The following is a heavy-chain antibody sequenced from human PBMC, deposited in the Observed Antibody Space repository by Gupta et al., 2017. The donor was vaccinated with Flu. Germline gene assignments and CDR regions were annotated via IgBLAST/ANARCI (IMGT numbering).Heavy chain of an antibody. CDR3: ASTILPPLVVPAAEGMDV. CDR2: INHSGST. CDR1: GGSFSGYY. V-gene: IGHV4-34*01. D-gene: IGHD2-2*01. Sequence: QVQLQQWGAGLLKPSETLSLTCAVYGGSFSGYYWSWIRQPPGKGLEWIGEINHSGSTNYNPSLKSRVTISVDTSKNQFSLKLSSVTAADMAVYYCASTILPPLVVPAAEGMDVWGQGTTVTVSS. J-gene: IGHJ6*02.